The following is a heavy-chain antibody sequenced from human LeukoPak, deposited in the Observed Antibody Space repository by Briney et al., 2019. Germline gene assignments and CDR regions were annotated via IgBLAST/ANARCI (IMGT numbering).Heavy chain of an antibody. Sequence: GGSLRLSCAASGFTFSSYGMHWVRQAPGKGLEWVAFIRYDGSNKYYADSVKGRFTISRDNSKNTLYLQMNSLRAEDTAVYYCAKNSPMIVVAPYYFDYWGQGTLVTVSS. V-gene: IGHV3-30*02. CDR1: GFTFSSYG. J-gene: IGHJ4*02. CDR3: AKNSPMIVVAPYYFDY. D-gene: IGHD3-22*01. CDR2: IRYDGSNK.